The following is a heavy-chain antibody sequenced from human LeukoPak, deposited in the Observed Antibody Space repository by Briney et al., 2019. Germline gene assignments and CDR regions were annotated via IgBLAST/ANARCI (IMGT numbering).Heavy chain of an antibody. CDR2: MNPNGGNT. V-gene: IGHV1-8*01. Sequence: ASVKVSCKASGYTFTSYDINWVRQATGQGLEWMGWMNPNGGNTGYAQKFQGRVTMTRNTSISTAYMELSSLRSEDTAVYYCATSCGGDCYYVYWGQGTLVTVSS. J-gene: IGHJ4*02. CDR1: GYTFTSYD. CDR3: ATSCGGDCYYVY. D-gene: IGHD2-21*02.